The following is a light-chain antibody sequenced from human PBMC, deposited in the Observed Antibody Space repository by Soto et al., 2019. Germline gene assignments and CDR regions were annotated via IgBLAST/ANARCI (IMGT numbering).Light chain of an antibody. CDR3: HQYNNWPLT. CDR1: QSVGSH. V-gene: IGKV3-15*01. CDR2: YTS. J-gene: IGKJ3*01. Sequence: EVVMTQSPVTLSVSPGERATLSCRASQSVGSHLAWYQQKPGQAPRLLIYYTSTRATGIPARFSGSGSGTEFTLTISSLQSEDFAVYFCHQYNNWPLTFGPGTKVDIK.